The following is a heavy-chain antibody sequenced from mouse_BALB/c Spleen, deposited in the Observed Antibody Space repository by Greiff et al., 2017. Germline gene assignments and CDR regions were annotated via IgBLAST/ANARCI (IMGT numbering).Heavy chain of an antibody. D-gene: IGHD4-1*01. J-gene: IGHJ2*01. V-gene: IGHV1-14*01. CDR1: GYTFTSYV. CDR3: ARSGLTGTFDY. Sequence: VQLKESGPELVKPGASVKMSCKASGYTFTSYVMHWVKQKPGQGLEWIGYINPYNDGTKYNEKFKGKATLTSDKSSSTAYMELSSLTSEDSAVYYCARSGLTGTFDYWGQGTTLTVSS. CDR2: INPYNDGT.